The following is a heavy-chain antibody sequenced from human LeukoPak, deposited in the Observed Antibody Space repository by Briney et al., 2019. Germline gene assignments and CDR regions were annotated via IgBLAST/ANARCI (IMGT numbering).Heavy chain of an antibody. V-gene: IGHV3-13*04. CDR3: ARVCKGDCNAFDI. Sequence: GGSLRLSCAPSGFTFSTYEMHWVRHAAGKGLEWVSACYLSGDTYYLGSGKGRFNISRENAKNSLYLQMNSLTVGDTAVYYCARVCKGDCNAFDIWGQGTVVTVSS. D-gene: IGHD2-21*02. J-gene: IGHJ3*02. CDR1: GFTFSTYE. CDR2: CYLSGDT.